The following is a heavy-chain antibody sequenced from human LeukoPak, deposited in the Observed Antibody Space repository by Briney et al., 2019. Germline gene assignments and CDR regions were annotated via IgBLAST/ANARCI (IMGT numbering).Heavy chain of an antibody. CDR3: ARDKTQSPLDYYYMDV. CDR2: INPNSGGT. J-gene: IGHJ6*03. V-gene: IGHV1-2*02. Sequence: ASVKVSCKASGYTFIGYYMHWVRQAPGQGLEWMGWINPNSGGTNYAQKFQGRVTMTRDTSISTAYMELSRLRSDDTAVYYCARDKTQSPLDYYYMDVWGKGTTVTVSS. CDR1: GYTFIGYY. D-gene: IGHD4-11*01.